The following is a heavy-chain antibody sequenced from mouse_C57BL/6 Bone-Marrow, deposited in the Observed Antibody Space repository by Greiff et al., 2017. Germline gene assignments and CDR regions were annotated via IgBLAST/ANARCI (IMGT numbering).Heavy chain of an antibody. CDR3: ASWGYGSSYGRDYFDY. D-gene: IGHD1-1*01. CDR1: GYTFPSYW. J-gene: IGHJ2*01. V-gene: IGHV1-69*01. CDR2: IDPSDSYT. Sequence: QVQLQQPGAELVMPGASVKLSCKASGYTFPSYWMHWVKQRPGQGLEWIGEIDPSDSYTNYNQKFKGKSTLTVDKSSSTAYMQLSSLTSEDSAVYYCASWGYGSSYGRDYFDYWGQGTTLTVSS.